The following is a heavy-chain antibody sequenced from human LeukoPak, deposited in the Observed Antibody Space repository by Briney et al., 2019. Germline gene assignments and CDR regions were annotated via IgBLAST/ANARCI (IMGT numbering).Heavy chain of an antibody. CDR2: IYHSGST. CDR1: GGSISSSNW. D-gene: IGHD3-9*01. J-gene: IGHJ4*02. V-gene: IGHV4-4*02. CDR3: ARDRYYDILTGYHGWYFDY. Sequence: PSETLSLTCAVSGGSISSSNWWSWVRQPPGKGLEWIGEIYHSGSTNYNPSLKSRVTISVDTSKNQFSLKLSSVTAADTAVYYCARDRYYDILTGYHGWYFDYWGQGTLVTVSS.